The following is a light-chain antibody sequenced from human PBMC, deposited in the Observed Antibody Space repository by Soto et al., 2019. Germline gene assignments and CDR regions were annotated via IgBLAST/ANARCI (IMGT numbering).Light chain of an antibody. CDR2: GAS. J-gene: IGKJ1*01. Sequence: EIVLTPSPGTLSLSAGERATLYCRASQSVTSSYLAWYQQKPGQAPRLLIYGASNRATGIPDRFSGSGSGTDFTLTISRLEPEDFAVYYCQQYGSSGTFGQGTKVDI. CDR3: QQYGSSGT. V-gene: IGKV3-20*01. CDR1: QSVTSSY.